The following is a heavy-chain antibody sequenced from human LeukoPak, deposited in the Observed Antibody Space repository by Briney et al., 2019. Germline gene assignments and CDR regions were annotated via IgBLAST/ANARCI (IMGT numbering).Heavy chain of an antibody. J-gene: IGHJ4*02. CDR2: ISGSGGST. D-gene: IGHD6-19*01. Sequence: GGSVRLSCAASGFTFSSYAMSWVRQAPGKGLEWVSDISGSGGSTYYADSVKGRFTISRDNSKNTLYLQMNSLRAEDTAVYYCAKDRRVAGTGGFDYWGQGTLVTVSS. CDR3: AKDRRVAGTGGFDY. CDR1: GFTFSSYA. V-gene: IGHV3-23*01.